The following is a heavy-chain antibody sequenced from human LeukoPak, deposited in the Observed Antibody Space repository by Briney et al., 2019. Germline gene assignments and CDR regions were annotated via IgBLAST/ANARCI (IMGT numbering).Heavy chain of an antibody. J-gene: IGHJ4*02. CDR1: GYSFTSYD. CDR3: ARDGSYYDSSGYRPYYFDY. Sequence: ASVKVSCKASGYSFTSYDINWVRQATGQGLEWMGWISAYNGNTNYAQKFQGRVTVTTDTSTSTAYMELRSLRSDDTAVYYCARDGSYYDSSGYRPYYFDYWGQGTLVTVSS. D-gene: IGHD3-22*01. V-gene: IGHV1-18*01. CDR2: ISAYNGNT.